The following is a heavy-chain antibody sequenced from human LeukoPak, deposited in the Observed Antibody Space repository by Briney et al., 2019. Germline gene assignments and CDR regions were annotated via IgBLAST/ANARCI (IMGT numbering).Heavy chain of an antibody. CDR1: GGPISSYY. J-gene: IGHJ4*02. CDR3: ARQRITMVRGVERVGSYFGY. D-gene: IGHD3-10*01. V-gene: IGHV4-59*08. CDR2: IYYSGST. Sequence: SETPSLTCTVSGGPISSYYWSWIRQPPGKGLEWIGYIYYSGSTNYNPSLKSRVTISVDTSKNQFSLKLSSVTAADTAVYYCARQRITMVRGVERVGSYFGYWGQGTLVTVSS.